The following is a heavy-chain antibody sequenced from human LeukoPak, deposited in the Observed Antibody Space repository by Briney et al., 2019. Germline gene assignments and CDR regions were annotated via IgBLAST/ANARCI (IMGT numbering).Heavy chain of an antibody. Sequence: GGSLRLSCAASGFTFSSYGMHWVRQAPGKGLEWVAVISYDGSDNYYADSVKGRFAGSRDNSKNTLFLQMNSLRAEDTAVYYCARDLVGIAAPGDYWGQGTLVTVSS. CDR3: ARDLVGIAAPGDY. J-gene: IGHJ4*02. CDR2: ISYDGSDN. CDR1: GFTFSSYG. D-gene: IGHD6-13*01. V-gene: IGHV3-30*03.